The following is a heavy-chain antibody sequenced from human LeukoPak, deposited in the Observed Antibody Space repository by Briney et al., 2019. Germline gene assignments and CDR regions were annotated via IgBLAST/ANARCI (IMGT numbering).Heavy chain of an antibody. CDR2: IYHSGST. CDR1: GGSISSGGYS. Sequence: SQTLSLTCAVSGGSISSGGYSWSWIRQPPGKGLEWIGYIYHSGSTYYNPSLKSRVTISVDTSKNQFSLKLSSVTAADTAVYYCARSIPGIAAAGTSYYFDYWGQGTLVTVSS. D-gene: IGHD6-13*01. V-gene: IGHV4-30-2*02. J-gene: IGHJ4*02. CDR3: ARSIPGIAAAGTSYYFDY.